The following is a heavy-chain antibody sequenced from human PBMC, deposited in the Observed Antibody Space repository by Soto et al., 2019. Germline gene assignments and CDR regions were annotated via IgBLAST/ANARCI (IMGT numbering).Heavy chain of an antibody. Sequence: PSETLSLTCTVSGGSISSSSNYWGWIRQPPGKGLERIGCIYYSGSTYYNPTLKSRVTISVDTSKDQFSLKLSSVTAADTAVYYCERDNDRTSGYYIDNWGQGTLVTVSS. CDR1: GGSISSSSNY. V-gene: IGHV4-39*02. CDR3: ERDNDRTSGYYIDN. D-gene: IGHD3-22*01. CDR2: IYYSGST. J-gene: IGHJ4*02.